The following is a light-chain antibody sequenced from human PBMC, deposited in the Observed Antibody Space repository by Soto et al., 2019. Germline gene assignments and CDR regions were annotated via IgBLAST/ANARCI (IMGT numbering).Light chain of an antibody. CDR3: QQRSNWPPLAT. J-gene: IGKJ5*01. V-gene: IGKV3-11*01. CDR2: DAS. Sequence: TESPATLSVPPGERATLSCRASQSVTSNYLAWYQQKPGQAPRLLIYDASNRATGIPARFSGSGSGTDFTLTISSLEPEDFAVYYCQQRSNWPPLATFGQGTRLEIK. CDR1: QSVTSNY.